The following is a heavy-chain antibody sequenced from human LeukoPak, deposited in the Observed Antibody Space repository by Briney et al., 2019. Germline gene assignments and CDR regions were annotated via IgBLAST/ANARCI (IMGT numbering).Heavy chain of an antibody. CDR2: IRYDGSIK. D-gene: IGHD6-6*01. J-gene: IGHJ4*02. V-gene: IGHV3-30*02. Sequence: TGGSLRLSCAASGFTFSSYGMLWVRQAPGKGLEWVTFIRYDGSIKYYADSAKGRFTISRDNSKNTLYLQMNSLRAEDTAVYYCAKSQQFGFDYWGQGTLVTVSS. CDR1: GFTFSSYG. CDR3: AKSQQFGFDY.